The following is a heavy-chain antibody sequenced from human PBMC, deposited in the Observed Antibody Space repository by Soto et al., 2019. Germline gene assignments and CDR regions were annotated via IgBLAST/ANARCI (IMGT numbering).Heavy chain of an antibody. J-gene: IGHJ4*02. V-gene: IGHV3-21*01. CDR1: GFTFSSYS. D-gene: IGHD3-9*01. Sequence: PGGSLRLSCAASGFTFSSYSTNWVRQAPGKGLEWVSSISSSSSYIYYADSVKGRFTISRDNAKNSLYLQMNSLRAEDTAVYYCARVIPPRNYDILTGYPTYDYWGQGTLVTVSS. CDR3: ARVIPPRNYDILTGYPTYDY. CDR2: ISSSSSYI.